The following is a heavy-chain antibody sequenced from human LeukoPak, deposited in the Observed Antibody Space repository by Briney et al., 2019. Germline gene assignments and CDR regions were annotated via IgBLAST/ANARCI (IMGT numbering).Heavy chain of an antibody. J-gene: IGHJ4*02. CDR2: VYYSGST. V-gene: IGHV4-59*08. Sequence: SETLSLTCTVSGGSISSYFWNWIRQPPGKGLEWIGKVYYSGSTNYHPSLRSRVTISVDTSKNQFSLKLSSVTAADTGVYYCVRQQYASGNSYYLDYWGQGTLVTVSS. CDR1: GGSISSYF. D-gene: IGHD1-7*01. CDR3: VRQQYASGNSYYLDY.